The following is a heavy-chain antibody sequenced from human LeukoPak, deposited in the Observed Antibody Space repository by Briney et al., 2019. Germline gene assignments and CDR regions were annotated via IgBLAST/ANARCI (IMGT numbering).Heavy chain of an antibody. D-gene: IGHD5-18*01. J-gene: IGHJ4*02. CDR3: ARPCGYSHGCLDY. CDR1: GYTFTGYY. CDR2: INPNSGGT. V-gene: IGHV1-2*02. Sequence: GASVKVSCKASGYTFTGYYMHWVRQAPGQGLEWMGWINPNSGGTSYAQKFQGRVTLTRDTSISAAYMELSRLKSDDTAVYYCARPCGYSHGCLDYWGQGTLVTVSS.